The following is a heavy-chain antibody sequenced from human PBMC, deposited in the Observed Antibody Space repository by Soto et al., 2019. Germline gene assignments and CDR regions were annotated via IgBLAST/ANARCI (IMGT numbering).Heavy chain of an antibody. CDR1: GYKFTSSW. CDR3: ARKDKSGYFNWFDP. J-gene: IGHJ5*02. D-gene: IGHD3-22*01. V-gene: IGHV5-51*01. CDR2: IFPSDSDT. Sequence: PGESLKISCRTSGYKFTSSWIAWVRQKPGKGLEWMGIIFPSDSDTRYSPSFQGQVTISADRSTSTDFLQWASLKASDTAVYFCARKDKSGYFNWFDPWGQGTLVTVSS.